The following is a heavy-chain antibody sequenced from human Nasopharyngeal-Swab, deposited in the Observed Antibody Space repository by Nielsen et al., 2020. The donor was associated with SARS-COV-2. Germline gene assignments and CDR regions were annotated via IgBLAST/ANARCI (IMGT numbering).Heavy chain of an antibody. CDR3: ARVENYDPETYKWHGMDI. CDR2: VSHDGSNK. D-gene: IGHD3-16*01. V-gene: IGHV3-30-3*01. CDR1: GFSFSSYA. Sequence: GESLKISCVPSGFSFSSYAMHWVRQAPGKGLEWVAVVSHDGSNKYHAESVRGRFTISRDNSKNTLYLQMSGLRVEDTAVYYCARVENYDPETYKWHGMDIWGQGTMVTVSS. J-gene: IGHJ6*02.